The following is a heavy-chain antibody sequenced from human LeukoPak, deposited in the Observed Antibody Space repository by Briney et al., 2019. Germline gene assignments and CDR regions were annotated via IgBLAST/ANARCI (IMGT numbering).Heavy chain of an antibody. CDR1: GYTFTGYY. CDR3: ARGDVLMVYARGGYYYYGMDV. Sequence: GASVKVSCKASGYTFTGYYMHWVRQAPGQGLEWMGWMNPNSGNTGYAQKFQGRVTMTRNTSISTAYMELSSLRSEDTAVYYCARGDVLMVYARGGYYYYGMDVWGQGTTVTVSS. CDR2: MNPNSGNT. J-gene: IGHJ6*02. V-gene: IGHV1-8*02. D-gene: IGHD2-8*01.